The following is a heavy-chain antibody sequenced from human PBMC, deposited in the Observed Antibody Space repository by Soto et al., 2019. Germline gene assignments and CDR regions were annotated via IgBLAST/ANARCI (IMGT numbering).Heavy chain of an antibody. Sequence: SETLSLTCTVSGGSISSYYWSWIRQPPGKGLEWIGYIYYSGSTNYNPSLKSRVTISVDTSKNQFSLKLSSVTAADTAVYYCARQDCSGGSCYNGYYYCGMDVWGQGTTVTVSS. J-gene: IGHJ6*02. V-gene: IGHV4-59*01. CDR1: GGSISSYY. CDR3: ARQDCSGGSCYNGYYYCGMDV. CDR2: IYYSGST. D-gene: IGHD2-15*01.